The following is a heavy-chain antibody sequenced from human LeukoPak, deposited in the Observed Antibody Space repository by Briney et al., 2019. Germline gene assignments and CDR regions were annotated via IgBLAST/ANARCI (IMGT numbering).Heavy chain of an antibody. Sequence: GGSLRLSCAASGFTFSSYAMHWVRQAPGKGLEYVSAISSNGGSTYYANSVKGRFTISRDNSKNTLYLQMGSLRAEDMAVYYCARNILPDYGDYDDAFDIWGQGTMVTVSS. CDR2: ISSNGGST. D-gene: IGHD4-17*01. J-gene: IGHJ3*02. V-gene: IGHV3-64*01. CDR3: ARNILPDYGDYDDAFDI. CDR1: GFTFSSYA.